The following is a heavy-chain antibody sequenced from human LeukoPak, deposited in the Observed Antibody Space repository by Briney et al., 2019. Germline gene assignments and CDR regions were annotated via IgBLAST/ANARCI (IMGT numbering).Heavy chain of an antibody. V-gene: IGHV3-15*01. CDR2: IKSKTDGGTT. CDR1: GFTFSSYW. J-gene: IGHJ4*02. Sequence: GGSLRLSCAASGFTFSSYWMSWVRQAPGKGLEWVGRIKSKTDGGTTDYAAPVKGRFTISRDDSKNTLYLQMNSLKTEDTAVYYCTTDGYSSSWYVDYWGQGTLVTVSS. CDR3: TTDGYSSSWYVDY. D-gene: IGHD6-13*01.